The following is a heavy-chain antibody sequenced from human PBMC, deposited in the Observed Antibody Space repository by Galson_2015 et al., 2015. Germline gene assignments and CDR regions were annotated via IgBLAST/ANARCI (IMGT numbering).Heavy chain of an antibody. CDR3: ATLGFCGGGNCRKYFQH. J-gene: IGHJ1*01. Sequence: SETLSLTCSVSGGSISSYYWTWIRQPPGKGLEWIGYMYYSGTTNYSPSLTSRVSISIDTSKNQFSLKLTSVTAADTAVYYCATLGFCGGGNCRKYFQHWGQGTLVTVSS. CDR2: MYYSGTT. D-gene: IGHD2-15*01. V-gene: IGHV4-59*13. CDR1: GGSISSYY.